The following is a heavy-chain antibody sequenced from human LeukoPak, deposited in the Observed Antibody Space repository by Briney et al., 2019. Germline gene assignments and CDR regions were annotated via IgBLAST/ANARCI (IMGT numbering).Heavy chain of an antibody. Sequence: GGSLRLSCAASGFTFSTSAMNWVRQVPGKGLGWVSSIDYDSSHIYYAASVRGRFTISRDNARDSVYLQMDSLRVEDTAVYYCTRDPLRYLRVGHYDYWGQGTLVAVPS. D-gene: IGHD1-26*01. J-gene: IGHJ4*02. CDR1: GFTFSTSA. CDR2: IDYDSSHI. CDR3: TRDPLRYLRVGHYDY. V-gene: IGHV3-21*01.